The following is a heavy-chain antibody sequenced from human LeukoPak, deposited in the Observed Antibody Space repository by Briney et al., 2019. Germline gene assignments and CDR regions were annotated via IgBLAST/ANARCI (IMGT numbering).Heavy chain of an antibody. Sequence: GRSLRLSCAASGFTFSSYGMHWVRQAPGKGLEWVAVISYDGSNKYYADSVKGRFTISRDNSKNTLYLQMNRLRAEDTAVYYCAKDFKILVVGLFDYWGQGTLVTVSS. J-gene: IGHJ4*02. D-gene: IGHD2-15*01. CDR2: ISYDGSNK. CDR3: AKDFKILVVGLFDY. CDR1: GFTFSSYG. V-gene: IGHV3-30*18.